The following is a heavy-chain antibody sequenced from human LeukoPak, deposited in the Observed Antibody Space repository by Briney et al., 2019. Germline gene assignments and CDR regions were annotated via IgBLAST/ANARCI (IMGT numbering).Heavy chain of an antibody. J-gene: IGHJ4*02. D-gene: IGHD1-26*01. V-gene: IGHV4-4*07. Sequence: SGTLSLTCTVSGGSISNYYWNWIRQPAGKGLEWIGRISTSGSTKYNPSLKSRVIVSVNTSKNQFSLKLSSVTAADTAVYYCARAAGRDTTSGLDIDYWGQGTLVTVSS. CDR2: ISTSGST. CDR1: GGSISNYY. CDR3: ARAAGRDTTSGLDIDY.